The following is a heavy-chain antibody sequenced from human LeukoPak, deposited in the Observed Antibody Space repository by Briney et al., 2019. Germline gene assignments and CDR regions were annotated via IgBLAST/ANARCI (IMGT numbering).Heavy chain of an antibody. CDR1: GFTFSSYA. V-gene: IGHV3-30-3*01. CDR2: ISYDGSNK. CDR3: ARGLRSLCSSTSCYLFDY. Sequence: GGSLRLSCAASGFTFSSYAMHWVRQAPGKGLEWVAVISYDGSNKYYADSVKGRFTISRDNSKNTLYLQMNSLRAEDTAVYYCARGLRSLCSSTSCYLFDYWGQGALVTVSS. D-gene: IGHD2-2*01. J-gene: IGHJ4*02.